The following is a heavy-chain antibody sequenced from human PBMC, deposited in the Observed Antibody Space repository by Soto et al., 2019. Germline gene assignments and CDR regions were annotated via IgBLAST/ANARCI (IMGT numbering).Heavy chain of an antibody. V-gene: IGHV1-46*03. Sequence: ASVKVSCKASGYTFTSYYMHWVRQAPGQGLEWMGIINPSGGSTSYAQKFQGRVTMTRDTSTSTVYMELSSLRSEDTAVYYCAREGYCSSTSCYAKRYYYGMDVWGQGTTVTVSS. D-gene: IGHD2-2*01. CDR2: INPSGGST. J-gene: IGHJ6*02. CDR1: GYTFTSYY. CDR3: AREGYCSSTSCYAKRYYYGMDV.